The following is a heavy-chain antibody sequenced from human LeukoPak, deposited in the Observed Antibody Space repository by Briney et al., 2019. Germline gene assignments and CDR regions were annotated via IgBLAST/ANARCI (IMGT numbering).Heavy chain of an antibody. CDR3: AKSIRFCSSSSCFAGYYNYGLHV. CDR1: GFTFSSYG. Sequence: GRSLRPSCAASGFTFSSYGMHWVRQAPGKGLEWVAVISHDGSSKYYADSVKGRFTISRDNSKNTLDLQMHRLRPEDTAVYYCAKSIRFCSSSSCFAGYYNYGLHVWGQGTTVIVSS. D-gene: IGHD2-2*01. J-gene: IGHJ6*02. CDR2: ISHDGSSK. V-gene: IGHV3-30*18.